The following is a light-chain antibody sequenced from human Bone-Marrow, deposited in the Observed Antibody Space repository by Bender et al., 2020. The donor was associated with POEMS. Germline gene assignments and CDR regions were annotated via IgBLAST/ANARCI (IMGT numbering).Light chain of an antibody. CDR1: NSNIGTNA. CDR2: SDN. V-gene: IGLV1-44*01. CDR3: AAWDAGLSGGV. Sequence: QSVLTQPPSASGTPGQRVTISCSGSNSNIGTNAVNWYQQFPGTAPKLLIYSDNQRPSGVPDRIYAFKSGTSASLAISVLQSEDEAAYYWAAWDAGLSGGVFGGRTKLTV. J-gene: IGLJ3*02.